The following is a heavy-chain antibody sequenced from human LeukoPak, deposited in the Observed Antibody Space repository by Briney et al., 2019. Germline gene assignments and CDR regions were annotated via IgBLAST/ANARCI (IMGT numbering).Heavy chain of an antibody. CDR1: GGSISSGGYS. CDR3: ARGLDPNWFDP. Sequence: TLSLTCAVSGGSISSGGYSWSWIRQPPGKGLEWIGYIYHSGSTYYNPSLKSRVTISVDRSKNQFSLKLSSVTAADTAVYYCARGLDPNWFDPWGQGTLVTVSS. CDR2: IYHSGST. V-gene: IGHV4-30-2*01. J-gene: IGHJ5*02.